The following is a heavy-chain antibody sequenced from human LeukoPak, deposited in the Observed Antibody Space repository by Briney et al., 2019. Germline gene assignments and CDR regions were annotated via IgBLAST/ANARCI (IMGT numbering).Heavy chain of an antibody. CDR1: GGSISSSSYY. CDR2: IYYSGST. Sequence: SETLSLTCTVSGGSISSSSYYWGWIRQPPGKGLEWIGSIYYSGSTYYNPSLKSRVTISVDTSKNQFSLKLSSVTAADTAVYYCARGRDPLDYWGQGTLVTVSS. D-gene: IGHD3-10*01. CDR3: ARGRDPLDY. V-gene: IGHV4-39*01. J-gene: IGHJ4*02.